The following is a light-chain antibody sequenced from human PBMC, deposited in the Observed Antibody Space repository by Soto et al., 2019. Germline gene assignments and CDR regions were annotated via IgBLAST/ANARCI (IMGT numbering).Light chain of an antibody. CDR3: MQSTQLPPT. Sequence: DFVMTQTPLSLSVAPGQPASIPCKSSQSLLHITGETFLFWYLQKPGQSPQLLIYEVSTRVSGVPDRFSGSGSGTDFTLEISRVETDDVGIYYCMQSTQLPPTFGQGTRLEIK. CDR1: QSLLHITGETF. V-gene: IGKV2D-29*02. J-gene: IGKJ5*01. CDR2: EVS.